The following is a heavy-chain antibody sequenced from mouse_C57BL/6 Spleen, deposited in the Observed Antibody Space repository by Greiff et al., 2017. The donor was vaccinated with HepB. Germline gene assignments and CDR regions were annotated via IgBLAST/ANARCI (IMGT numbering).Heavy chain of an antibody. CDR1: GFTFSDYG. CDR3: ASKPFAD. CDR2: ISSGSSTI. V-gene: IGHV5-17*01. Sequence: EVMLVESGGGLVKPGGSLKLSCAASGFTFSDYGMHWVRQAPEKGLEWVAYISSGSSTIYYADTVKGRFTISRDNAKNTLFLQMTSLRSEDTAMYYCASKPFADWGQGTLVTVSA. J-gene: IGHJ3*01.